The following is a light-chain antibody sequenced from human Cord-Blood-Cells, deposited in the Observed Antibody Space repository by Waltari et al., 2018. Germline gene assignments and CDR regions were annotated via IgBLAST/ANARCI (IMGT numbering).Light chain of an antibody. V-gene: IGKV1-39*01. Sequence: DIQMSSPPSPLPAYVGARITITCRASQSISSYLNWYQQKPGKAPKLLIYAASSLQSGVPSRFSGSGSGTDFTLTISSLQPEDVATYYCQQSYSTPWTFGQGTKVEIK. CDR1: QSISSY. CDR2: AAS. CDR3: QQSYSTPWT. J-gene: IGKJ1*01.